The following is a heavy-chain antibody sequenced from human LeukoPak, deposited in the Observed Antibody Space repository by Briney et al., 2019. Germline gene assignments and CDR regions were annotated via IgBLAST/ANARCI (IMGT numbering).Heavy chain of an antibody. Sequence: SETLSLTCTVSGGSISSYYWSWIRQPPGKGLGWIGYIYYSGSTNYNPSLKSRVTISVDTSKNQFPLKLSSVTAADTAVYYCARANVDTAMAPPYYYYYYYMDVWGKGTTVTVSS. CDR1: GGSISSYY. CDR3: ARANVDTAMAPPYYYYYYYMDV. V-gene: IGHV4-59*01. CDR2: IYYSGST. J-gene: IGHJ6*03. D-gene: IGHD5-18*01.